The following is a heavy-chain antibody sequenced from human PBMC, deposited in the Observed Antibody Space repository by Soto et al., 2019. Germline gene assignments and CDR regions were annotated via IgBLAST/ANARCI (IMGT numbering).Heavy chain of an antibody. V-gene: IGHV3-21*06. CDR1: GFTFSYYP. CDR3: AREGVHNYTEYYFDY. CDR2: ISGVRDYI. Sequence: EVQLVESGGGLVNPGGSLRLSCAASGFTFSYYPLHWVRRAPGKGLEWVSSISGVRDYIRYADSVKGRFAISGDNAKTSVYLQMNSLTAEDTAVYYCAREGVHNYTEYYFDYWGQGTLVTVSS. D-gene: IGHD3-10*01. J-gene: IGHJ4*02.